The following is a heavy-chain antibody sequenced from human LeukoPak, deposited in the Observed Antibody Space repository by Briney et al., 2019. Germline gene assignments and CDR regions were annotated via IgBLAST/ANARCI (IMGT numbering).Heavy chain of an antibody. CDR1: GFTFSNYA. V-gene: IGHV3-23*01. CDR2: ISASGGST. CDR3: AKVDGIAAAGRYFDY. Sequence: GGSLRLSCAASGFTFSNYAMSWVRQAPGKGLEWVSSISASGGSTYYAASVKGRFTISRDNSKNTVYLQMNSLRAEDTAVYYCAKVDGIAAAGRYFDYWGQGTLVTVSS. J-gene: IGHJ4*02. D-gene: IGHD6-13*01.